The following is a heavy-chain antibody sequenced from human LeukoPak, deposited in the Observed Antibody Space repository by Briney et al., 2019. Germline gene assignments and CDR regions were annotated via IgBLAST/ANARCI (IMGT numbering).Heavy chain of an antibody. D-gene: IGHD2-8*01. CDR1: GFIFSSYL. CDR3: ARETVRYCTNGVCSLRRY. CDR2: IKLDGSEK. V-gene: IGHV3-7*01. J-gene: IGHJ1*01. Sequence: GGFLRLSCAASGFIFSSYLMSLVRQAPGKGLEWVANIKLDGSEKYYVDSVKGRFTISRDNAKNSLYLQMNSLRAEDTAVYYCARETVRYCTNGVCSLRRYGAQGSLVTVSS.